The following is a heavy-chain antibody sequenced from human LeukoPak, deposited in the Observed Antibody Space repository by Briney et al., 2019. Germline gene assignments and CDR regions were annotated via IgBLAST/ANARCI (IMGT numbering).Heavy chain of an antibody. CDR2: ISSSSSYI. Sequence: PGGSLRLSCAASGFTFSSYSMNWVRQAPGKGLEWVSSISSSSSYIYYADSVKGRFTISRDNAKNSLYLQMNSLRAEDTAVYYCARGITMVRGYFDYWGQGTLVTVSS. CDR3: ARGITMVRGYFDY. CDR1: GFTFSSYS. D-gene: IGHD3-10*01. J-gene: IGHJ4*02. V-gene: IGHV3-21*04.